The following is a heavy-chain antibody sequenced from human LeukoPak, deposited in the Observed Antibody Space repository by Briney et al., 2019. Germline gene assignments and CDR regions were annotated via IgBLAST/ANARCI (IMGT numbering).Heavy chain of an antibody. CDR1: GGSISSSSYY. Sequence: PSETLSLTCTVSGGSISSSSYYWGWIRQPPGKGLGWIGSIYYSGSTYYNPSLKSRVTISVDTSKNQFSLKLSSVTAADTAVYYCASTITIFGVVMGLVYWGQGTLVTVSS. J-gene: IGHJ4*02. V-gene: IGHV4-39*01. CDR2: IYYSGST. D-gene: IGHD3-3*01. CDR3: ASTITIFGVVMGLVY.